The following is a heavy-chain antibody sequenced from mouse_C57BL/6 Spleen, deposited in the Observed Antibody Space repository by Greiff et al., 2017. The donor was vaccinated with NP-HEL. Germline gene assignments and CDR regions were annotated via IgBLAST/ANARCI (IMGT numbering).Heavy chain of an antibody. D-gene: IGHD3-2*02. V-gene: IGHV1-55*01. J-gene: IGHJ3*01. CDR2: IYPGSGST. CDR3: ARRIDSSGYPV. Sequence: QVQLQQSGAELVKPGASVKMSCKASGYTFTNYWITWVKQRPGQGLEWIGDIYPGSGSTNYNEKFKRQATLTVDTSSSTAYMQLSSLTSEDSAVYYCARRIDSSGYPVWGQGTLVTVSA. CDR1: GYTFTNYW.